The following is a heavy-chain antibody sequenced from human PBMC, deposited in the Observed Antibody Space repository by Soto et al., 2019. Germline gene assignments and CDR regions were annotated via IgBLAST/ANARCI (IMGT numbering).Heavy chain of an antibody. D-gene: IGHD3-10*01. V-gene: IGHV4-59*01. CDR2: IYYSGST. CDR1: GGSISSYY. J-gene: IGHJ4*02. Sequence: SETLSLTCTVSGGSISSYYWSWIRQPPGQGLEWIGYIYYSGSTNYNPSLNSRVTISVDTSNNQFSLKLSSVTAADTAVYYCARRSRGDLRDFDYWGQGILVTVSS. CDR3: ARRSRGDLRDFDY.